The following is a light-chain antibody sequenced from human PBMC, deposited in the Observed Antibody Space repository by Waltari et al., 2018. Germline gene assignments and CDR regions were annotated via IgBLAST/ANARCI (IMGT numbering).Light chain of an antibody. V-gene: IGKV1-5*01. CDR1: QGINTW. Sequence: IQMTQSPSALSASVGDRVTITCRARQGINTWMAWYQQRPGKAPKVLIYDVSTVERGVPYRFSGSGSGTEFTLAINNLQPEDFATYSCQQYYRYYTFGQGTKLEIK. CDR2: DVS. CDR3: QQYYRYYT. J-gene: IGKJ2*01.